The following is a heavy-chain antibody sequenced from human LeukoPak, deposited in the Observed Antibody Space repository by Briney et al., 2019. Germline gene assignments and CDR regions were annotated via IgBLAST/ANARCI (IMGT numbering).Heavy chain of an antibody. V-gene: IGHV4-59*01. CDR1: GGSISSYY. CDR2: IYYSGST. J-gene: IGHJ3*02. CDR3: TRGPVEYCSGGSCYDAFDI. Sequence: KPSETLSLTCTVSGGSISSYYWSWIRQPPGKGLEWIGYIYYSGSTNYNPSLKSRVTISVDTSKNQFSLKLSSVTAADTAVYYCTRGPVEYCSGGSCYDAFDIWGQGTLVTVSS. D-gene: IGHD2-15*01.